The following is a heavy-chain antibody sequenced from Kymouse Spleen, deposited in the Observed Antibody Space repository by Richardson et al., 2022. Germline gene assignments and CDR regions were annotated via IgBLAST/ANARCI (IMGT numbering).Heavy chain of an antibody. CDR1: GFTFSSYG. Sequence: QVQLVESGGGVVQPGRSLRLSCAASGFTFSSYGMHWVRQAPGKGLEWVAVIWYDGSNKYYADSVKGRFTISRDNSKNTLYLQMNSLRAEDTAVYYCARENDILTGYHSLDYWGQGTLVTVSS. J-gene: IGHJ4*02. CDR3: ARENDILTGYHSLDY. CDR2: IWYDGSNK. V-gene: IGHV3-33*01. D-gene: IGHD3-9*01.